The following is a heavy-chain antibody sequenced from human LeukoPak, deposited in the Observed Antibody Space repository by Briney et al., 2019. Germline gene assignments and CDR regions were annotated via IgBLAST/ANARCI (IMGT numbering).Heavy chain of an antibody. CDR1: GFTVSSNY. CDR2: IYSGGST. D-gene: IGHD5-18*01. Sequence: PGGSLRLSCAASGFTVSSNYMSWVRQAPGKGLEWVSVIYSGGSTYYADSVKGRFTISRDNAKNSLYLQMNSLRAEDTAVYYCARAYTAMAYYYYYGMDVWGQGTTVTVSS. J-gene: IGHJ6*02. V-gene: IGHV3-66*01. CDR3: ARAYTAMAYYYYYGMDV.